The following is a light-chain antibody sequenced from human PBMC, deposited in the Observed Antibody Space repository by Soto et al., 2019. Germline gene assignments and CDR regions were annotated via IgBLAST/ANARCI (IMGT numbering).Light chain of an antibody. CDR3: SSYTSSMTNV. CDR1: SSDVGGYNS. V-gene: IGLV2-14*03. CDR2: DVD. Sequence: QSALTQPASVSGFPGQSITISCTGTSSDVGGYNSVSWYQHHPGKAPKLILYDVDDRPSGVFYRFSGSKSGNTASLTISGLQAADEADYFCSSYTSSMTNVFGSGTKVTVL. J-gene: IGLJ1*01.